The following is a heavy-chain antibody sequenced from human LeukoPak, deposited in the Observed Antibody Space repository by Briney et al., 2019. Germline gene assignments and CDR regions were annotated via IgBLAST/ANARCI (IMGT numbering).Heavy chain of an antibody. CDR2: ISAYNGNA. CDR3: ARKGDSSSWFANAFDI. Sequence: ASVKVSCKASGYTFRNYGINWVRQAPGQGLEWMRWISAYNGNANYAQKLRGRVTMTTDTSTSTAYMELRSLRSDDTAVYYCARKGDSSSWFANAFDIWGQGTMVTVSS. J-gene: IGHJ3*02. CDR1: GYTFRNYG. V-gene: IGHV1-18*04. D-gene: IGHD6-13*01.